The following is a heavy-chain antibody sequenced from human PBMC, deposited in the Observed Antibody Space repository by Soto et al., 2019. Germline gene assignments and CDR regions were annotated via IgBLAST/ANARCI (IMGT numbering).Heavy chain of an antibody. CDR2: GYYSGTT. CDR3: ARRPMVGPVAEHAFDI. V-gene: IGHV4-39*01. Sequence: QLLLQESGPGLVKSSETLSLTCSVSGGSISSSSYYWNWIRQSPGKGLEWIGSGYYSGTTYYNPSLKRRVTISVATYNQFSLKLSSVTAADTAYYFCARRPMVGPVAEHAFDIWGQGTRVTVSS. D-gene: IGHD6-19*01. CDR1: GGSISSSSYY. J-gene: IGHJ3*02.